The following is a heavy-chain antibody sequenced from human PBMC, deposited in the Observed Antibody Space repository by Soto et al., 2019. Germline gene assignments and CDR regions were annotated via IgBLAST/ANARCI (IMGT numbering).Heavy chain of an antibody. Sequence: GSLRLSCAASGFTFSSYWMSWVRQAPGKGLEWVANIKQDGSEKYYVDSVKGRFTISRDNAKNSLYLQMNSLRAEDTAVYYCARVYGDYLHAFDIWGQGTMVTVSS. CDR1: GFTFSSYW. CDR2: IKQDGSEK. V-gene: IGHV3-7*04. CDR3: ARVYGDYLHAFDI. J-gene: IGHJ3*02. D-gene: IGHD4-17*01.